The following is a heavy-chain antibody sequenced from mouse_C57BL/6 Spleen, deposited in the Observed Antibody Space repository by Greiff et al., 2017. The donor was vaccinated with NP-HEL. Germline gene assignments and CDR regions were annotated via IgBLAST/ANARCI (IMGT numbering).Heavy chain of an antibody. Sequence: QVQLQQPGAELVRPGSSVKLSCKASGYTFTSYWMHWVKQRPIQGLEWIGNIDPSDSETHYNQKFKDKATLTVDKSSSTAYMQLSSLTSEDSAVYYCARCYYGSSYCAMDYWGQGTSVTVSS. CDR3: ARCYYGSSYCAMDY. D-gene: IGHD1-1*01. V-gene: IGHV1-52*01. CDR2: IDPSDSET. CDR1: GYTFTSYW. J-gene: IGHJ4*01.